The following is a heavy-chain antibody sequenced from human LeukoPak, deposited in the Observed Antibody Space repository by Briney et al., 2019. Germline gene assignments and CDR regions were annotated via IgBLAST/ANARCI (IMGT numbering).Heavy chain of an antibody. V-gene: IGHV4-59*01. CDR3: ASQKGY. Sequence: SETLSLTCAVYGEPFNGYYWSWIRQPPGKGLEWIGYIYYSGSTNYNPSLKSRVTISVDTSKNQFSLKLSSVTAADTAVYYCASQKGYWGQGTLVTVSS. CDR1: GEPFNGYY. J-gene: IGHJ4*02. CDR2: IYYSGST.